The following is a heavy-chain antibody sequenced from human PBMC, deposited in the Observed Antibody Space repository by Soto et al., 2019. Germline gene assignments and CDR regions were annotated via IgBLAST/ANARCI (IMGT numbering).Heavy chain of an antibody. CDR3: AKPYGDFYWYFDL. J-gene: IGHJ2*01. V-gene: IGHV1-18*01. CDR1: GYTFTSYG. Sequence: ASVKVSCKASGYTFTSYGISWVRQAPGQGLEWLGWIRVYNGATNYAEKLQGRVTVTIDPSANTAYMELRNLRSDDTAVYFCAKPYGDFYWYFDLWGR. CDR2: IRVYNGAT. D-gene: IGHD4-17*01.